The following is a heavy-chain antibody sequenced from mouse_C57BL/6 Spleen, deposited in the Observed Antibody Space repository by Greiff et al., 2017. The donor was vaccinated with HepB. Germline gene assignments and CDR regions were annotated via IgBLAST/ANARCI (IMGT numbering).Heavy chain of an antibody. Sequence: ESGPGLVKPSQSLSLTCSVTGYSITSGYYWNWIRQFPGNKLEWMGYISYDGSNNYNPSLKNRISITRDTSKNQFFLKLNSVTTEDTATYYCARDLRGNYEDFDYWGQGTTLTVSS. CDR3: ARDLRGNYEDFDY. V-gene: IGHV3-6*01. D-gene: IGHD2-1*01. J-gene: IGHJ2*01. CDR2: ISYDGSN. CDR1: GYSITSGYY.